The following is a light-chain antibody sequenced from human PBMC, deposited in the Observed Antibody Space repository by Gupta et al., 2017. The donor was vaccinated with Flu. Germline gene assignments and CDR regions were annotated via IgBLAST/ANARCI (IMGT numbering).Light chain of an antibody. Sequence: TSSDVGGYNYVSWYQQYPGKAPKVMIYEVSNRPSGVSNRFSGSRSGNTASLTISGLQAEDEADYYCCSYAGSSTWVFGTGTTVTDL. CDR1: SSDVGGYNY. CDR2: EVS. J-gene: IGLJ1*01. CDR3: CSYAGSSTWV. V-gene: IGLV2-14*01.